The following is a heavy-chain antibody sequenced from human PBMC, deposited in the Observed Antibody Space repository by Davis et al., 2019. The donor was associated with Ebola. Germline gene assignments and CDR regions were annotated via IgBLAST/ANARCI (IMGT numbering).Heavy chain of an antibody. V-gene: IGHV1-46*01. CDR2: INPSRGST. J-gene: IGHJ6*04. CDR3: ARSKYSSSWYNYYGMDV. D-gene: IGHD6-13*01. CDR1: GYTFTSYY. Sequence: AASVKVSCKASGYTFTSYYMHWVRQAPGQGLEWMGIINPSRGSTSYAQKFQGRVTMTRDTSTSTVYMELSSLRSEDTAVYYCARSKYSSSWYNYYGMDVWGKGTTVTVSS.